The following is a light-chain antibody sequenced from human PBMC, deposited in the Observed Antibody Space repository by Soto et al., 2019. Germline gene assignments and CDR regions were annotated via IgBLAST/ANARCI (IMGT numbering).Light chain of an antibody. CDR2: DVS. V-gene: IGLV2-11*01. Sequence: QSALTQPRSVSGSPGQSVTISCTGTSSDVGGYNYVSWYQQHPGKAPQLMIYDVSKRPSGVPDRFSCSKSGNTASLTISGLQAEDEAYYYCCSYAGSYTVFGGGTKLTVL. J-gene: IGLJ3*02. CDR3: CSYAGSYTV. CDR1: SSDVGGYNY.